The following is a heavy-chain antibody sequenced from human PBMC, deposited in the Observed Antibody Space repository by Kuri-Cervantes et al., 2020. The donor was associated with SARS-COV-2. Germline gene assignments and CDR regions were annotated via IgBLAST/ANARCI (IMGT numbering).Heavy chain of an antibody. V-gene: IGHV1-46*01. CDR2: INPSGGST. J-gene: IGHJ4*02. CDR1: GYTFTSYY. CDR3: ARSGYDRAGYFDY. D-gene: IGHD5-12*01. Sequence: ASVKVSCKASGYTFTSYYMHWVRQAPGQGLEWMGIINPSGGSTRYAQKFQGRVTMTRDTSTSTVYMELSSLSSEDTAVYYCARSGYDRAGYFDYWGQGTLVTVSS.